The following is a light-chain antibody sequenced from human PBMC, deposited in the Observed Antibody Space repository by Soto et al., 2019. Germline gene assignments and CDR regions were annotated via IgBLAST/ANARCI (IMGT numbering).Light chain of an antibody. J-gene: IGLJ3*02. CDR3: SSYKVSTMV. Sequence: QSALTQPASVSGSPGQSITLSCTGTSNDVGGYNYVSWYQQHPGIAPKLIIYDVSNRPSGVSIRFSGSKSGNTASLTISGLQAEDEADYYCSSYKVSTMVFGGGTKLTVL. CDR1: SNDVGGYNY. CDR2: DVS. V-gene: IGLV2-14*01.